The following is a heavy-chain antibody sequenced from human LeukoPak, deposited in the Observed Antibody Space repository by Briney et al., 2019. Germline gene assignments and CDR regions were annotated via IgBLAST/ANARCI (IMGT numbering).Heavy chain of an antibody. CDR3: ARDRDIVVVPAAQGAFDI. V-gene: IGHV1-18*01. J-gene: IGHJ3*02. CDR2: ITTYNGNT. D-gene: IGHD2-2*01. Sequence: ASVKVSCKASGYTFTTYGISWVRQAPGQGLEWMGWITTYNGNTNYAQKLQGRVTMTTDTSTSTAYMELRSLRSDDTAVYYCARDRDIVVVPAAQGAFDIWGQGTMVTVSS. CDR1: GYTFTTYG.